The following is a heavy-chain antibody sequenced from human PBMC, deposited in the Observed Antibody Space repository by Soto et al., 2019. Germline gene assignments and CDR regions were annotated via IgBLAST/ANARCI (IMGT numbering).Heavy chain of an antibody. D-gene: IGHD2-15*01. V-gene: IGHV1-69*04. Sequence: SVKVSCKASGGTFSSYTISWVRQAPGQGLEWMGRIIPILGIANYAQKFQGRVTITADKSTSTAYMELSSLRSEDTAVYYCARDLPLSGGSPSWGQGTLVTVSS. J-gene: IGHJ1*01. CDR1: GGTFSSYT. CDR3: ARDLPLSGGSPS. CDR2: IIPILGIA.